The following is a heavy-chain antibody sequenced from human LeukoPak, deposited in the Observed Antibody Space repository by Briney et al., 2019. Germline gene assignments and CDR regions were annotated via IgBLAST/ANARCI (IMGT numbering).Heavy chain of an antibody. D-gene: IGHD3-10*02. V-gene: IGHV3-20*04. CDR1: GFIYDDYD. J-gene: IGHJ6*04. Sequence: GGSLRLSCAASGFIYDDYDMSWVRQAPGKGLEWVSGINWNGDSTGYVDSVKGRFTISRDNAKNSLYLQMNSLRAEDTAVYYCAELGITMIGGVWGKGTTVTISS. CDR2: INWNGDST. CDR3: AELGITMIGGV.